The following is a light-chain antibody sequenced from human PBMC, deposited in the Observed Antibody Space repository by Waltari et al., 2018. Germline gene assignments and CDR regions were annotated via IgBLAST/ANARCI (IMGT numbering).Light chain of an antibody. Sequence: QSILTQPTSVSGAPGQRVTISCTGSSSNIGAGHDVHWYQAFPGTAPKLLIYGNNNRPSGVPDRVSGSKSGSSAPLAINGLQAEDEADYYCQSFDSNVRGGVVFGGGTKVTVL. CDR3: QSFDSNVRGGVV. V-gene: IGLV1-40*01. CDR2: GNN. J-gene: IGLJ3*02. CDR1: SSNIGAGHD.